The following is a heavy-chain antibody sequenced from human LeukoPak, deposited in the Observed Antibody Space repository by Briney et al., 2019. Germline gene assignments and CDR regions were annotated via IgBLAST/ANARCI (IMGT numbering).Heavy chain of an antibody. CDR2: INHSGST. CDR1: GGSFSGYY. J-gene: IGHJ6*04. Sequence: SETLSLTCAVYGGSFSGYYWSWIRQPPGKGLEWIGEINHSGSTNYNPSLKSRVTISVDTSKNQFSLKLSSVTAADTAVYYCARGPSRGYCSSTSCFMDVWGKGTTVTVSS. D-gene: IGHD2-2*01. V-gene: IGHV4-34*01. CDR3: ARGPSRGYCSSTSCFMDV.